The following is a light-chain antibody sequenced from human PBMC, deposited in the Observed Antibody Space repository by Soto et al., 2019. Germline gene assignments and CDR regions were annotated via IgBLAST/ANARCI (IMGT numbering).Light chain of an antibody. CDR3: QSYDRSNWV. Sequence: NFMLTQPHSVSESPGKTVTISCTRSSGSIASNYVQWYQQRPGSSPTTVIYEDNQRPSGVPDRFSGSIDSSSNSASLTISGLKTEEEADYYCQSYDRSNWVFGGGTQLTVL. CDR2: EDN. V-gene: IGLV6-57*01. J-gene: IGLJ3*02. CDR1: SGSIASNY.